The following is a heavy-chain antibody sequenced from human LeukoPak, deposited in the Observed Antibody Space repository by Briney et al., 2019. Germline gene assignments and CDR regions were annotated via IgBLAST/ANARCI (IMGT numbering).Heavy chain of an antibody. D-gene: IGHD1-26*01. CDR2: IGDSGGNT. J-gene: IGHJ4*02. CDR3: ARDVGITVGATDY. Sequence: GGSLRLSCAASGFTFSSYPMTWVRQASGKGLDWVSTIGDSGGNTFYADSVKGRFTISRDNSKNTLFLQMISPRAEDTAVYYCARDVGITVGATDYWGQGALVTVSS. V-gene: IGHV3-23*01. CDR1: GFTFSSYP.